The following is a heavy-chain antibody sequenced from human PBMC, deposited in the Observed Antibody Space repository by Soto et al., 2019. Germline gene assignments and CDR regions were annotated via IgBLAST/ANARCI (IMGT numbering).Heavy chain of an antibody. Sequence: QVQLVQSGAEVKKPGSSVKVSCKVSGDTFNTYTISWVRQAPGQGLEWMGRIIPILAVTTYSRKFQGRLSITADESTSTAYMEVSSLKSEDTAIYYGAARYCSAATCFNPGAYWGQGTLVAVSS. CDR1: GDTFNTYT. CDR2: IIPILAVT. J-gene: IGHJ4*02. D-gene: IGHD2-8*02. CDR3: AARYCSAATCFNPGAY. V-gene: IGHV1-69*02.